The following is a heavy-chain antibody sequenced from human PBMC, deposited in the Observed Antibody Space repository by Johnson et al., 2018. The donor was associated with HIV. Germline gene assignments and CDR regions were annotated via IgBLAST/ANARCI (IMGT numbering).Heavy chain of an antibody. Sequence: QMLLVESGGGLVQPGGSLKLSCAVSGFTFSDHYMSWIRQAPGKGLQWVSYISGSGSIIYSTDSVQGRFTISRDNAKNSLYLQMNSLRPEDTAVYYCARPVVADYRGAFDIWGQGTMVTVSS. CDR2: ISGSGSII. V-gene: IGHV3-11*04. CDR1: GFTFSDHY. J-gene: IGHJ3*02. D-gene: IGHD3-22*01. CDR3: ARPVVADYRGAFDI.